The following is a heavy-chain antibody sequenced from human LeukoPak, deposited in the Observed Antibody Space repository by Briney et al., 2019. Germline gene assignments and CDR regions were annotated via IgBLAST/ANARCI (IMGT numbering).Heavy chain of an antibody. CDR1: GGSISSSSYY. Sequence: SETLSLTCTVSGGSISSSSYYWGWIRQPPGKGLEWIGSIYYSGSTYYNPSLKSRVTISVDTSKNQFSLKLSSVTAADTAVYYCARASYDFWSGYYMGAFDIWGQGTMVTVSS. CDR2: IYYSGST. J-gene: IGHJ3*02. CDR3: ARASYDFWSGYYMGAFDI. D-gene: IGHD3-3*01. V-gene: IGHV4-39*07.